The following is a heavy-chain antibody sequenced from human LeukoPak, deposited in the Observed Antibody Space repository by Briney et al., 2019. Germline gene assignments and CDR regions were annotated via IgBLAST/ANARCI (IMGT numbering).Heavy chain of an antibody. CDR1: GYTFTSYY. V-gene: IGHV1-46*01. Sequence: ASVKVSCKASGYTFTSYYMHWVRQAPGQGLEWMGIINPSGGSTSYAQKFQGRVTMTRDTSTSTVYMELSSLRSEDTAVYYCARDHHNVLMVYAMDPNWYFDLWGRGTLVTVSS. CDR3: ARDHHNVLMVYAMDPNWYFDL. J-gene: IGHJ2*01. D-gene: IGHD2-8*01. CDR2: INPSGGST.